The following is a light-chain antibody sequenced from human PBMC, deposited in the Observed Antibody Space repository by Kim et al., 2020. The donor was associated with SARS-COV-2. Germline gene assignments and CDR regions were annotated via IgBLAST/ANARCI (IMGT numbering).Light chain of an antibody. Sequence: DIQMTQSPSTLSASVGDRVTITCRASQSVDDWLAWYQQKPGKAPKLLIYKASSLESGVPSRFSGGRSGTEFTLTISSLQPDDFATYYCQHCYTSSPYTFGQGTKLEI. CDR3: QHCYTSSPYT. V-gene: IGKV1-5*03. CDR2: KAS. J-gene: IGKJ2*01. CDR1: QSVDDW.